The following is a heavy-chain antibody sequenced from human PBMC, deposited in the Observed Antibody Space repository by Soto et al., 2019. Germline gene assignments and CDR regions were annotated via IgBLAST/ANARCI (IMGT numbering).Heavy chain of an antibody. J-gene: IGHJ4*02. CDR3: VKNFDY. CDR2: INHSGNS. Sequence: QVQLQQWGAGLLKPSETLSLTCAVYGGSLSDSYWSWIRQPPGKGLEWIGDINHSGNSNYSPSLKSRVTISVDTSKNHFSLKLNSVTAADSAVYYRVKNFDYWGQGTLVTVSS. CDR1: GGSLSDSY. V-gene: IGHV4-34*01.